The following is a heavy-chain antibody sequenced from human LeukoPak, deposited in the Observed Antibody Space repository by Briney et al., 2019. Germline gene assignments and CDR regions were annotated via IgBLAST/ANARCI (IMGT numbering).Heavy chain of an antibody. CDR2: IYYSGST. Sequence: PSETLSLTCTVSGGSISSSSYYWGWIRQPPGKGLEWIGSIYYSGSTYYNPSLKSRVTISVDTSKNQFSLKLSSVTAADTAVYYCAGRDWTKRGFDYWGQGTLVTVSS. CDR1: GGSISSSSYY. D-gene: IGHD1/OR15-1a*01. J-gene: IGHJ4*02. CDR3: AGRDWTKRGFDY. V-gene: IGHV4-39*01.